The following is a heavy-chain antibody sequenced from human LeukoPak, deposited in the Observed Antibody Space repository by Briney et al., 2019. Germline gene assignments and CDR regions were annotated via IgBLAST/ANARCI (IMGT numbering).Heavy chain of an antibody. V-gene: IGHV3-7*01. CDR3: AKDLSGYSYGWYFDY. Sequence: GGSLRLSCAASGFTFSSYWMSWVRQAPGKGLEWVANIKQDGSEKYYVDSVKGRFTISRDNSKNTLYLQMNSLRAEDTAVYYCAKDLSGYSYGWYFDYWGQGTLVTVSS. D-gene: IGHD5-18*01. J-gene: IGHJ4*02. CDR2: IKQDGSEK. CDR1: GFTFSSYW.